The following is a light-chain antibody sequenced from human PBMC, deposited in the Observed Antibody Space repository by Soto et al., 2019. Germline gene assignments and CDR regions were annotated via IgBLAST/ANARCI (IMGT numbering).Light chain of an antibody. V-gene: IGLV2-11*01. CDR3: GSDAGL. J-gene: IGLJ2*01. CDR1: SSDVGAYNY. Sequence: QSALTQPRSVSGSPGQSVTISCTGTSSDVGAYNYVSWYQQYPGKAPKLMIYDVSKRPSGVPDRFSGSKSGNTASLTISGLQAEDEADYYCGSDAGLFGGGTKLTVL. CDR2: DVS.